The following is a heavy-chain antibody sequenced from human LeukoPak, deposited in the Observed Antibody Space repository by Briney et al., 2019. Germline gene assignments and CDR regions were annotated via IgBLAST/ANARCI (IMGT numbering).Heavy chain of an antibody. CDR1: GGSISSSSYY. CDR2: IYYSGST. CDR3: ARHDSSGPYNAFDI. Sequence: SETLSLTCTVSGGSISSSSYYWGWIRQPPGKGLEWIGSIYYSGSTYYNPSLKSRITISVDTSKNQFSLKLSSVTAADTAVYYCARHDSSGPYNAFDIWGQGTMVTVSS. D-gene: IGHD3-22*01. V-gene: IGHV4-39*01. J-gene: IGHJ3*02.